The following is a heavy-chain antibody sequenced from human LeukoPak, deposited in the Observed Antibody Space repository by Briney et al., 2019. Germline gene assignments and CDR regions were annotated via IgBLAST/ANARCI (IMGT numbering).Heavy chain of an antibody. CDR3: ARGPTRNPHQFHY. CDR2: MNPNSAST. J-gene: IGHJ4*02. D-gene: IGHD2-2*01. CDR1: GYTFTSYH. V-gene: IGHV1-46*01. Sequence: ASVKVSCKASGYTFTSYHMHWVRQAPGQGLEWMGRMNPNSASTSYAQKFQGRVTMTRDTSTSTVYMELSSLRSEDTAVYYCARGPTRNPHQFHYWGGKPLVSVPS.